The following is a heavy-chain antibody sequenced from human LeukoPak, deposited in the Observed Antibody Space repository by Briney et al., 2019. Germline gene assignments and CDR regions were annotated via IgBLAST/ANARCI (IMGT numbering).Heavy chain of an antibody. CDR2: VSGHGDTT. D-gene: IGHD6-19*01. CDR1: GFGFTDYA. Sequence: PGGSLRLSCAASGFGFTDYAMSWARQPPGKGLEWVSAVSGHGDTTDYVDSVKGRFTISRANSRNTVHLQIDSLRIEDTGVYYCARGSTAAAPGWVYWGHGTLVTVSS. J-gene: IGHJ4*01. CDR3: ARGSTAAAPGWVY. V-gene: IGHV3-23*01.